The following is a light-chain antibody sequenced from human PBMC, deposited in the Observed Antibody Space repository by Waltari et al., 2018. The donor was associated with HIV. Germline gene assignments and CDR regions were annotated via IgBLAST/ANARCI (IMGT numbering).Light chain of an antibody. V-gene: IGLV3-21*03. J-gene: IGLJ3*02. CDR2: DDT. Sequence: SYVLTQPPSVSVAPGKTATITCEGDVARLRSVQWYQQKPGQAPVVVIYDDTDRPAGIPERFSGDNSVFGNTATLTITRVEVGDEADYYCQVWDDRVGPSVWVFGGGTSLTV. CDR1: VARLRS. CDR3: QVWDDRVGPSVWV.